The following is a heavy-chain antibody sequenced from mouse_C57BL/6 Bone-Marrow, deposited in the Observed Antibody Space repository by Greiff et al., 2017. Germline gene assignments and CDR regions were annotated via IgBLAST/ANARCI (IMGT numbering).Heavy chain of an antibody. CDR3: ASLDSSGSAWFAY. J-gene: IGHJ3*01. V-gene: IGHV4-1*01. D-gene: IGHD3-2*02. Sequence: DVMLVESGGGLVQPGGSLKLSCAASGIDFSRYWMSWVRRAPGKGLEWIGEINPDSSTINYAPSLKDKFIISRDNAKNTLYLQMSKVRSEDTALYYCASLDSSGSAWFAYWGQGTLVTVSA. CDR2: INPDSSTI. CDR1: GIDFSRYW.